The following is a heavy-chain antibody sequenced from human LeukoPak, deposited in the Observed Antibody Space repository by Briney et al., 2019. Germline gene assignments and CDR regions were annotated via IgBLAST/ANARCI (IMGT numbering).Heavy chain of an antibody. J-gene: IGHJ4*02. Sequence: ASVKVSCKASGYTFTGYYMHWVRQAPGQGLEWMGCIYTNSGGTNYAQKFQGRVTMTRDASISTAYIELRRLRSDATAVYYCARERTLTSCYDYWGQGTLVTVSS. V-gene: IGHV1-2*02. CDR1: GYTFTGYY. CDR2: IYTNSGGT. CDR3: ARERTLTSCYDY. D-gene: IGHD2-15*01.